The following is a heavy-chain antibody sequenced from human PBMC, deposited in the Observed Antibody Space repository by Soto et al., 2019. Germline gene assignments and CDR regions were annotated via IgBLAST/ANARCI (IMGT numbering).Heavy chain of an antibody. J-gene: IGHJ4*02. CDR2: ISSSSSYI. CDR1: GFTFSSYS. D-gene: IGHD5-18*01. Sequence: GGSLRLSCAASGFTFSSYSMNWVRQAPGKGLEWVSSISSSSSYIYYADSVKGRFTISRDNAKNSLYLQMNSLRAEDTAVYYCARDIGGPPYSFSDYWGQGTLVTVSS. CDR3: ARDIGGPPYSFSDY. V-gene: IGHV3-21*01.